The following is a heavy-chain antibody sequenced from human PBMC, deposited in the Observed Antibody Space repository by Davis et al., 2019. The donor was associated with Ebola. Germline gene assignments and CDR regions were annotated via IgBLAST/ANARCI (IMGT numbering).Heavy chain of an antibody. V-gene: IGHV1-69*13. CDR2: IIPIFGTA. CDR1: GGTFSSYA. D-gene: IGHD6-19*01. CDR3: ADLKTGYSSGWDYYGMDV. Sequence: SVKVSCKASGGTFSSYAISWVRQPPGQGLEWMGGIIPIFGTANYAQKFQGRVTITADESTSTAYMELSSLRSEDTAVYYCADLKTGYSSGWDYYGMDVWGQGTTVTVSS. J-gene: IGHJ6*02.